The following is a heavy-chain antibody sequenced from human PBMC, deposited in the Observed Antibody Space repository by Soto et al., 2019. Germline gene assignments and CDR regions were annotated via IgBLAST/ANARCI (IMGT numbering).Heavy chain of an antibody. CDR1: GASIRTYS. D-gene: IGHD7-27*01. CDR3: AKDQSGAADI. CDR2: MYTNGRT. J-gene: IGHJ3*02. Sequence: QVQLQESGPGLVEPSETLSLTCTVAGASIRTYSWSWIRQSAEKGLEWIGHMYTNGRTNYIPSLKSRITMSVDTSKNQFSLNLKFVTAADTAVYFCAKDQSGAADIWGQGTMVTVS. V-gene: IGHV4-4*07.